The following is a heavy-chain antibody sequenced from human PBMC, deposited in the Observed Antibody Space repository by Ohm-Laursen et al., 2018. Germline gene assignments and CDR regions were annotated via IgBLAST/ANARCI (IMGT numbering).Heavy chain of an antibody. CDR3: VLGWSTGVDI. CDR2: VVPSSGGT. D-gene: IGHD3-3*01. Sequence: ASVKVSCKASRFTFTDYNIHWVRQAPGQGLEWVGRVVPSSGGTNFAQKFRGRVTMTRDTSITTAYMELSGLISDDTAVYYCVLGWSTGVDIWGQGTTVTVSS. V-gene: IGHV1-2*06. J-gene: IGHJ6*02. CDR1: RFTFTDYN.